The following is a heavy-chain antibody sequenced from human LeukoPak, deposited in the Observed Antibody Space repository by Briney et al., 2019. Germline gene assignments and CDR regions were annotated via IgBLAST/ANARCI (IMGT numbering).Heavy chain of an antibody. Sequence: GGSLRLSCAASGFTFSSYWMSWVRQAPGKGLEWVANIKQDGSEKYYVDSVKGRFTISRDNAKNSLYLQMNSLRAEDTAVYYCARGLPTVTYQGWFDPWGQGTLVTVSS. D-gene: IGHD4-17*01. J-gene: IGHJ5*02. CDR1: GFTFSSYW. CDR2: IKQDGSEK. V-gene: IGHV3-7*01. CDR3: ARGLPTVTYQGWFDP.